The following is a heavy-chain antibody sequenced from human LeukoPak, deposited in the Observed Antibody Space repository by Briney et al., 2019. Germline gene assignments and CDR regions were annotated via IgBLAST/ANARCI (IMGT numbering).Heavy chain of an antibody. CDR2: IIPILGIA. CDR3: AGTYYYGSGSYYPLDH. J-gene: IGHJ4*02. CDR1: GGTFSSYA. Sequence: GASVKVSCKASGGTFSSYAISWVRQAPGQGLEWMGRIIPILGIANYAQKFQGRVTITADKSTSTAYMELSSLRSEDTAVYYCAGTYYYGSGSYYPLDHWGQGTLVTVSS. V-gene: IGHV1-69*04. D-gene: IGHD3-10*01.